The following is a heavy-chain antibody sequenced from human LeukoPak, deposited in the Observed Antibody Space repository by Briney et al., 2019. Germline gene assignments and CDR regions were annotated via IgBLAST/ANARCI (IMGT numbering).Heavy chain of an antibody. CDR1: GGSFSGYY. D-gene: IGHD3-10*01. CDR3: ARTAVLLWFGEWFDP. V-gene: IGHV4-34*01. Sequence: PSETLSLTCAVYGGSFSGYYWSWIRQPPGEGLEWIGEINHSGSTNYNPSLKSRVTISVDTSKNQFSLKLSSVTAADTAVYYCARTAVLLWFGEWFDPWGQGTLVTVSS. CDR2: INHSGST. J-gene: IGHJ5*02.